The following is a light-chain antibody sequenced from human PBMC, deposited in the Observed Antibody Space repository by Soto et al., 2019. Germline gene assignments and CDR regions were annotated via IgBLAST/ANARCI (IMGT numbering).Light chain of an antibody. CDR2: GAS. CDR3: QQYNNWPTWT. Sequence: EIVMTQSPATLSVSPGERATLSCRASQSVGSNLAWYQQKPRQAPRLLIYGASTRATGIPARFSGSGSETEFTLTISSLQAEDSAVYFCQQYNNWPTWTFGQGTKVDIK. J-gene: IGKJ1*01. V-gene: IGKV3-15*01. CDR1: QSVGSN.